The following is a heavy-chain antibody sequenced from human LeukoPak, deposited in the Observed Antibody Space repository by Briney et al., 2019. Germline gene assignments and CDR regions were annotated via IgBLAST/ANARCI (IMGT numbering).Heavy chain of an antibody. CDR1: GGSFSGYY. Sequence: SETLSLTCAVYGGSFSGYYWSWIRQPPGKGLGWIGEINHSGSTNYNPSLKSRVTISVDTSKNQFSLKLSSVTAADTAVYYCARDPPLSYYYYYGMDVWGQGTTVTVSS. CDR3: ARDPPLSYYYYYGMDV. V-gene: IGHV4-34*01. J-gene: IGHJ6*02. CDR2: INHSGST.